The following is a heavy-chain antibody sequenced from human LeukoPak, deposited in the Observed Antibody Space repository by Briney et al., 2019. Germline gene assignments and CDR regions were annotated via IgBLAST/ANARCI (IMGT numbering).Heavy chain of an antibody. Sequence: GGSLRLSCAASGFTISSYSMNWVRQAPGKGLEWVSSISSSSSYIYYADSVKGRFTISRDNAKNSLYLQMNSLRAEDTAVYYCARLTRSEDAFDIWGQGTMVTVSS. V-gene: IGHV3-21*01. D-gene: IGHD3-9*01. CDR3: ARLTRSEDAFDI. CDR1: GFTISSYS. J-gene: IGHJ3*02. CDR2: ISSSSSYI.